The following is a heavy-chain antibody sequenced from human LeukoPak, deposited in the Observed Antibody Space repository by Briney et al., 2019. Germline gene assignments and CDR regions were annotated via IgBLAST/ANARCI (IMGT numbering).Heavy chain of an antibody. J-gene: IGHJ4*02. Sequence: ASVKVSCKASGYTFTSYGISWVRQAPGQGLEWMGWITAYNDNTNYAQKLQGRVTMTTDTSTSTAYMELRSLRSDDTAVYYCARALLWFGEPSHINYWGQGTLVTASS. CDR2: ITAYNDNT. CDR3: ARALLWFGEPSHINY. CDR1: GYTFTSYG. V-gene: IGHV1-18*01. D-gene: IGHD3-10*01.